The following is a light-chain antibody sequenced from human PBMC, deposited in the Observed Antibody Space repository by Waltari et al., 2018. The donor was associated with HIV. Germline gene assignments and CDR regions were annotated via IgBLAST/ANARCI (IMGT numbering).Light chain of an antibody. CDR3: QQYYSTPNT. V-gene: IGKV4-1*01. J-gene: IGKJ3*01. CDR2: WAS. Sequence: DIVMTQSPDSLAVSLGERATINCKSGQSVLHSSNNKNYLAWYQQKPGQPPKLLIYWASTRESGVPDRFSGSGSGTDFTLTISSLQAEDVAVYYCQQYYSTPNTFGPGTKVDIK. CDR1: QSVLHSSNNKNY.